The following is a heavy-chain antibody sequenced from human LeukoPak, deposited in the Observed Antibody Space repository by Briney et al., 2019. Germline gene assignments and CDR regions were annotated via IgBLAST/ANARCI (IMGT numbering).Heavy chain of an antibody. V-gene: IGHV3-13*01. CDR1: GFTFLDYD. CDR2: IGIRGDT. CDR3: ARGGIQVSGIDEFDY. J-gene: IGHJ4*02. Sequence: PGGSLRLSCAASGFTFLDYDMHWVRHVIGKGLEWVSAIGIRGDTHYSGSVKGRFTISRENAESSLYLQMNSLRAEDTAVYYCARGGIQVSGIDEFDYWGQGTLVTVSS. D-gene: IGHD6-19*01.